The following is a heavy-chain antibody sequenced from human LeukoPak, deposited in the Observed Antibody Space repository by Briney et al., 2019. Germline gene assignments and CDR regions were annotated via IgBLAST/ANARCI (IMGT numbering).Heavy chain of an antibody. J-gene: IGHJ4*02. CDR3: AKDALISFRGAWSQSDS. D-gene: IGHD3-16*02. CDR1: GFTFDDYG. Sequence: GGSLRLSCAASGFTFDDYGMSWVRQAPGKGLEWVSGINWNGGSTGYADSVKGRFTISRDNSKNTLYLQMNSLRAEDTAVYYCAKDALISFRGAWSQSDSWGQGTLVTVSS. CDR2: INWNGGST. V-gene: IGHV3-20*04.